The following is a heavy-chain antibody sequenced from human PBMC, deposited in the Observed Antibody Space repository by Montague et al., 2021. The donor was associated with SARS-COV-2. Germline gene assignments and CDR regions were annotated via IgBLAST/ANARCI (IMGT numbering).Heavy chain of an antibody. CDR3: ARIPAGGKYYFDF. V-gene: IGHV6-1*01. J-gene: IGHJ4*02. CDR1: GDSVSSNIAT. D-gene: IGHD6-13*01. CDR2: TYYRSKWYN. Sequence: CAISGDSVSSNIATWNWIRQSPSRGLEWLGRTYYRSKWYNDYAESVKSRITIDPDTSKHQFSLHLNSVTPEDTAVYYCARIPAGGKYYFDFWGQGTLVTVSS.